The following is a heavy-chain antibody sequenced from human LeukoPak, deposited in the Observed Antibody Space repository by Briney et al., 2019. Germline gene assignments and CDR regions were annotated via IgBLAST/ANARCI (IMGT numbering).Heavy chain of an antibody. CDR1: GGSISSGDYY. V-gene: IGHV4-30-4*08. CDR3: ARGRFLEWSLTKAPYYMDV. CDR2: IYYSGST. D-gene: IGHD3-3*01. J-gene: IGHJ6*03. Sequence: SQTLSLTCTVSGGSISSGDYYWSWIRQPPGKGLEWIGYIYYSGSTYYNPSLKSRVTISVDTSKNQFSLKLSSVTAADTAVYYCARGRFLEWSLTKAPYYMDVWGKGTTVTVSS.